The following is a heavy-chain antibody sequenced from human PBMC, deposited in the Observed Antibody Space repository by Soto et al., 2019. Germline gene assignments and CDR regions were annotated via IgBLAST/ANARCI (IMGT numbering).Heavy chain of an antibody. V-gene: IGHV3-9*01. Sequence: LRLSCAASGFTFDDYAIHWVRQAPGKGLEWVSGISWNSGSIGYADSVKGRFTISRDNAKNSLYLQMNSLRAEDTALYYCATGSSWELLGQSNSDYWGQGTLVTVSS. J-gene: IGHJ4*02. CDR1: GFTFDDYA. D-gene: IGHD1-26*01. CDR2: ISWNSGSI. CDR3: ATGSSWELLGQSNSDY.